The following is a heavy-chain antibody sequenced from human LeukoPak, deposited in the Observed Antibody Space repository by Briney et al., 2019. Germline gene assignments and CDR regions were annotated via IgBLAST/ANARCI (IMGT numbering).Heavy chain of an antibody. CDR1: GFTFSSYA. Sequence: PGGSLRLSCAASGFTFSSYAMSWVRQAPGKGLEWVSSISSSSSYIYYADSVKGRFTISRDNAKNSLYLQMNSLRAEDTAVYYCARDALWFGLYNWFDPWGQGTLVTVSS. CDR3: ARDALWFGLYNWFDP. D-gene: IGHD3-10*01. CDR2: ISSSSSYI. V-gene: IGHV3-21*01. J-gene: IGHJ5*02.